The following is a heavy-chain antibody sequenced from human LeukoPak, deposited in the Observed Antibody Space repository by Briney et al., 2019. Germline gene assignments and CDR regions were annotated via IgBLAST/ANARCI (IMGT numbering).Heavy chain of an antibody. CDR1: GYSFTSYW. Sequence: GESLKISCKGSGYSFTSYWIGWVRQMPGKGLEWMGIIYPGDSDTRYSPSFQGQVTISADKSISTAYLQWSSLKASDTAMYYCARQMVVTAIPGWFDPWGQGTLVTVPS. CDR2: IYPGDSDT. J-gene: IGHJ5*02. D-gene: IGHD2-21*02. V-gene: IGHV5-51*01. CDR3: ARQMVVTAIPGWFDP.